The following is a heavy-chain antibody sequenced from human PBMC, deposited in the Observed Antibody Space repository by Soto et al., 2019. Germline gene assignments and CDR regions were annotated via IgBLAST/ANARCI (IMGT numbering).Heavy chain of an antibody. J-gene: IGHJ4*02. Sequence: QVQLQQSGPGLVKPSQTLSLTCAISGDSVSSTAVAWNWIRQSPSRGLEWLGRTFYRSKWYNDYAFSVKSRIAISPDTSKNQFSLQLDSVTPEDAAMYYCARDRGTVEPFDYWGQGTLVTVSS. CDR2: TFYRSKWYN. CDR1: GDSVSSTAVA. CDR3: ARDRGTVEPFDY. V-gene: IGHV6-1*01. D-gene: IGHD1-1*01.